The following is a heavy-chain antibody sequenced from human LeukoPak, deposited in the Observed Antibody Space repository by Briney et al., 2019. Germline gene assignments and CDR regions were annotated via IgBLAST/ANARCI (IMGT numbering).Heavy chain of an antibody. Sequence: GGSLRLSCAASGFTFSNSAMSWVRQAPGKGLEWVSIISGSGDNTYYTDSVKGRFTISRDNSRNTLYLQMNSLRAEDTAVYYCAKKLLWFGEVIDYWGQGTLVTVSS. CDR2: ISGSGDNT. D-gene: IGHD3-10*01. V-gene: IGHV3-23*01. CDR1: GFTFSNSA. J-gene: IGHJ4*02. CDR3: AKKLLWFGEVIDY.